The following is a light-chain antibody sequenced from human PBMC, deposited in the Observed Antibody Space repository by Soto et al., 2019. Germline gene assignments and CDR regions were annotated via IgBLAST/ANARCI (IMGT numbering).Light chain of an antibody. CDR3: CSYAGSYTDV. Sequence: QSALTQPRSVSGSPGQSVTISCTGTSSDVGGYNYVSWYQQHPGKAPKLMIYDVSKRPSGVPDRFSGSKSGNTASLTISGLQAEDEPDYYCCSYAGSYTDVFGTGTKVTVL. CDR1: SSDVGGYNY. J-gene: IGLJ1*01. CDR2: DVS. V-gene: IGLV2-11*01.